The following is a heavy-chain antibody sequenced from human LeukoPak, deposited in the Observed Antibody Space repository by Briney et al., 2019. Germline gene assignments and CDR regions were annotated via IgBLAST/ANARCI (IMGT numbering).Heavy chain of an antibody. CDR3: ARDQQWREFDY. Sequence: PGGSLRLSCAASGFTFSSYVVNWVRQAPGKGLEWVSSISSSSSYIYYADSVKGRFTISRDNAKNSLYLQMNSLRAEDTAVYYCARDQQWREFDYWGQGTLVTVSS. CDR1: GFTFSSYV. J-gene: IGHJ4*02. V-gene: IGHV3-21*01. CDR2: ISSSSSYI. D-gene: IGHD6-19*01.